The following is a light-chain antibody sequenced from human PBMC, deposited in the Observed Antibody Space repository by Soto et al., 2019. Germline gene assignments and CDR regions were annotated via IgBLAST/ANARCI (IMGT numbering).Light chain of an antibody. Sequence: EIVLTQSPGTLSLSPGERATLSCRASQTVSSSYLAWYQQKPGQAPRLLIYGASSRATGIPDRFSGSGSGTDFTLTISRLEPEDFAVYYCQQSGSSPTWTFGQGTTVELK. CDR1: QTVSSSY. CDR2: GAS. J-gene: IGKJ1*01. CDR3: QQSGSSPTWT. V-gene: IGKV3-20*01.